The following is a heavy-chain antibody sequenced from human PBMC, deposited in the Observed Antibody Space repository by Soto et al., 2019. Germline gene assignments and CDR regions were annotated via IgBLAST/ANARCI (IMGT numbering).Heavy chain of an antibody. Sequence: EASVKVSCKSSGDTFSSYAISWVRQAPGQGLEWMGGIIPMLGTPSYAQKFQDRVTITADKFTSTAYMELSGLRTEDTAVYYCAKGREGAKGFLEWLLSSYFDYWGQGTLVTVSS. CDR2: IIPMLGTP. V-gene: IGHV1-69*10. D-gene: IGHD3-3*01. J-gene: IGHJ4*02. CDR3: AKGREGAKGFLEWLLSSYFDY. CDR1: GDTFSSYA.